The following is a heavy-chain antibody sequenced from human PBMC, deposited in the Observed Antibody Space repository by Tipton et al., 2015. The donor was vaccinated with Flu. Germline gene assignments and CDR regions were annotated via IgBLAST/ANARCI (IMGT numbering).Heavy chain of an antibody. V-gene: IGHV1-69*01. CDR2: IIPIFTPA. D-gene: IGHD3-10*01. J-gene: IGHJ3*02. CDR3: ARGRSCYYGSGNYAACALHI. CDR1: GDAFSSFS. Sequence: QVQLVQSGAEVKKPGSSVKVFCKSSGDAFSSFSITWVRQAPGQSLEWMGGIIPIFTPANYAQKFQGRVTFTADEPTSTVYMELSNLTSEDTAVYYCARGRSCYYGSGNYAACALHIWGQGTMVTVSS.